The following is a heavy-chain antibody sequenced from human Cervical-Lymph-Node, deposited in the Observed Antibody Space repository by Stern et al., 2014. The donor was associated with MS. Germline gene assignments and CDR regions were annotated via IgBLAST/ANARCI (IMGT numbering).Heavy chain of an antibody. CDR2: ITWNSVSV. J-gene: IGHJ4*02. CDR1: GFTFDDYA. V-gene: IGHV3-9*01. CDR3: AKGSGGSGYYPVALDY. D-gene: IGHD3-3*01. Sequence: VQLVESGGGLVQPGRSLRLSCAASGFTFDDYAMHWVRPAPGKGLEWISGITWNSVSVGYADSVKGRFPISRDNAKNSLYLQMNSLRGDDTALYYCAKGSGGSGYYPVALDYWGQGTLVTVSS.